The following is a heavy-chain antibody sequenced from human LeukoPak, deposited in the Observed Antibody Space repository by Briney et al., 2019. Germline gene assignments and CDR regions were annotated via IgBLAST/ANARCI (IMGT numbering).Heavy chain of an antibody. V-gene: IGHV4-59*01. CDR3: ARDHRGYCSSTSCLQPTYYYYMDV. CDR2: IYYSGST. J-gene: IGHJ6*03. CDR1: GGSISSYY. D-gene: IGHD2-2*01. Sequence: PSETLSLTCTVSGGSISSYYWSWIRQPPGKGLEWIGYIYYSGSTNYNPSLKSRVTISVDTSKNQFSLKMSSVTAADTAVYYCARDHRGYCSSTSCLQPTYYYYMDVWGKGTTVTVSS.